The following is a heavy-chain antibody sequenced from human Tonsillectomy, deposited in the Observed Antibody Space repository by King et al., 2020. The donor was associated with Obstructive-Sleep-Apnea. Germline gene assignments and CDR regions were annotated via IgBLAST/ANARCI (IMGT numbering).Heavy chain of an antibody. V-gene: IGHV4-39*07. CDR1: GGSITSSNYY. CDR3: ARLGYYEFVRGTYPSWFDP. Sequence: QLQESGPGLVKPSETLSLTCTVSGGSITSSNYYWGWIRQPPGKGLEWIGSIYYSGNTYYNPSLNSRVTILVHTSKNQFSLRLSSVTAADTAVYYCARLGYYEFVRGTYPSWFDPWGQGTLVTVSS. J-gene: IGHJ5*02. D-gene: IGHD3-16*01. CDR2: IYYSGNT.